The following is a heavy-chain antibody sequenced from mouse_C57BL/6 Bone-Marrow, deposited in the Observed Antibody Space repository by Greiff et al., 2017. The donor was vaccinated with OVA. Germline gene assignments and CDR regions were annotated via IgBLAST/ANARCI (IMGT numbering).Heavy chain of an antibody. CDR1: GYTFTSYW. CDR2: IYPGSGST. V-gene: IGHV1-55*01. Sequence: QVQLQQPGAELVKPGASVKMSCKASGYTFTSYWITWVKQRPGQGLECIGDIYPGSGSTNYNEKFKSKATLTVDTSSSTAYMQLSSLTSEDSAVYYCAREEDYYGLNWYFDVWGTGTTVTVSS. D-gene: IGHD1-1*01. J-gene: IGHJ1*03. CDR3: AREEDYYGLNWYFDV.